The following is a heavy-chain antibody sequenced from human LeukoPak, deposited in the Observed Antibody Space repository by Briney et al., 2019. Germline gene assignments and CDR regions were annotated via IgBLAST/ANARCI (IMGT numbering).Heavy chain of an antibody. J-gene: IGHJ4*02. CDR3: ALTYYDILTGNS. V-gene: IGHV3-11*01. Sequence: PGGSLRLSCAASGFTFSDYYMSWIRQAPGKGLEWVSYISSSGSTTYYADSVKGRFTISRDNARNSLYLQMNSLRAEDTAVYYCALTYYDILTGNSWGQGTLVTVSS. D-gene: IGHD3-9*01. CDR2: ISSSGSTT. CDR1: GFTFSDYY.